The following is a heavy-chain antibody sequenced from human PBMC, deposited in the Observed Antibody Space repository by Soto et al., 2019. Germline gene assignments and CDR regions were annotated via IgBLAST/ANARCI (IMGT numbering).Heavy chain of an antibody. CDR2: MNPNSGNT. CDR3: ARSLAVAGTSDWFDP. Sequence: QVQLVQSGAEVKKPGASVKVSCKASGYTFTSYDINWVRQATGQGLEWMGWMNPNSGNTGYAQKFHGRVTMTRNTSISTAYVELSSLRSEDTAVYYCARSLAVAGTSDWFDPWGQGTLVTVSS. V-gene: IGHV1-8*01. CDR1: GYTFTSYD. D-gene: IGHD6-19*01. J-gene: IGHJ5*02.